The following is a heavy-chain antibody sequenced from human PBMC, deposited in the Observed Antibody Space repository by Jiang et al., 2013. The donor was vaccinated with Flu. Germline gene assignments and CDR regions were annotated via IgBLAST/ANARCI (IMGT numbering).Heavy chain of an antibody. CDR1: GGSISSYY. CDR2: IYYSGST. V-gene: IGHV4-59*08. D-gene: IGHD6-19*01. CDR3: ARHKLTPSGPLGY. Sequence: PGLVKPSETLSLTCTVSGGSISSYYWSWIRQPPGKGLEWIGYIYYSGSTNYNPSLKSRVTISVDTSKNQFSLKLSSVTAADTAVYYCARHKLTPSGPLGYWGQGTLVTVSS. J-gene: IGHJ4*02.